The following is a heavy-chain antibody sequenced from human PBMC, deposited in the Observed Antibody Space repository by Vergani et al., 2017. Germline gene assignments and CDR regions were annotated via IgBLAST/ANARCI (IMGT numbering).Heavy chain of an antibody. D-gene: IGHD3-9*01. Sequence: QVQLEESGPGLVKPSETLSLTCPVSGGPFNTYYWSWIRQSPGKGLEWIGFIHSTGSTNYNPSLNSRVTMSVDTSKNQFSLMLRSVTAADTAVYFCARVMYRDEASTGYRLEGMDIWGEGTTVTISS. V-gene: IGHV4-59*13. CDR3: ARVMYRDEASTGYRLEGMDI. J-gene: IGHJ6*04. CDR2: IHSTGST. CDR1: GGPFNTYY.